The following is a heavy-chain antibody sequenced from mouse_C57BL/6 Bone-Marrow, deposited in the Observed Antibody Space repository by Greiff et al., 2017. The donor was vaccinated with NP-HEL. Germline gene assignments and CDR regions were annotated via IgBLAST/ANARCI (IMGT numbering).Heavy chain of an antibody. J-gene: IGHJ1*03. CDR3: ARQPTMIPLDFDV. CDR2: INSDGGST. V-gene: IGHV5-2*01. Sequence: EVMLVESGGGLVQPGESLKLSCESNEYEFPSHDMSWVRKTPEKRLELVAAINSDGGSTYNPDTMERRFIISRDNTKKTLYLQMSSLRSEDTALYYCARQPTMIPLDFDVWGTGTTVTVSS. CDR1: EYEFPSHD. D-gene: IGHD2-4*01.